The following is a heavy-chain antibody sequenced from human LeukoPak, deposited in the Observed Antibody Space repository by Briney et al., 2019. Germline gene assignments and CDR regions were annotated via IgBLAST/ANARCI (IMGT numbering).Heavy chain of an antibody. D-gene: IGHD3-10*01. CDR2: IYYSGST. V-gene: IGHV4-59*01. Sequence: PSETLSLTCTVSGGSISSYYWSWIRQPPGKGLEWIGYIYYSGSTNYNPSLKSRVTISVDTSKNQFSLKLSSVTAADTAVYHCARGRPLYGSGSYYNPYFDYWGQGTLVTVSS. CDR3: ARGRPLYGSGSYYNPYFDY. CDR1: GGSISSYY. J-gene: IGHJ4*02.